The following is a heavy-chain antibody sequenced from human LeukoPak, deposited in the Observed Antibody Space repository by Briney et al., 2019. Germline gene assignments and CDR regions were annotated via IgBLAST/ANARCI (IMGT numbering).Heavy chain of an antibody. CDR1: GGFISNYY. V-gene: IGHV4-4*09. J-gene: IGHJ4*02. D-gene: IGHD2-8*02. CDR2: IYTSGST. Sequence: SETLSLTCTVSGGFISNYYWSWIRQPPGKGLEWIGCIYTSGSTNYNPSLNIRVTISVDTSKNQFSLKLSSVTAADTAVYYCARHLTGSSVCIEYWGQGTLVTVSS. CDR3: ARHLTGSSVCIEY.